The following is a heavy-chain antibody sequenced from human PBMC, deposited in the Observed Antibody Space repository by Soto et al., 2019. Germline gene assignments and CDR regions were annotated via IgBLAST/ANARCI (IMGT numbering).Heavy chain of an antibody. D-gene: IGHD2-2*02. Sequence: PGGSLRLSCAASGFTFSDYYMSWIRQAPGKGLEWVAYISSSGSTIYYADSVKGRFTISRDNAKNSLYLQMNSLRAEDTAVYYCARDPGYCSSTSCYTYYYYGMYVWGQGTTVTVSS. CDR1: GFTFSDYY. J-gene: IGHJ6*02. CDR3: ARDPGYCSSTSCYTYYYYGMYV. V-gene: IGHV3-11*01. CDR2: ISSSGSTI.